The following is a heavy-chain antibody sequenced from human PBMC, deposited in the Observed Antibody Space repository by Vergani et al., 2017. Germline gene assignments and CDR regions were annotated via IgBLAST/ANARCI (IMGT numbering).Heavy chain of an antibody. J-gene: IGHJ3*02. Sequence: EVQMVESGGGLVQPGGSLRVSCAASGFTFSSYWMHWVRQAPGKGLVWVSRINSDGSSTSYADSVKGRFTISRDNAKNTLYLQMNSLRAEDTAVYYCARDGYYDSPPIPDIWGQGTMVTVSS. CDR2: INSDGSST. CDR1: GFTFSSYW. CDR3: ARDGYYDSPPIPDI. V-gene: IGHV3-74*01. D-gene: IGHD3-22*01.